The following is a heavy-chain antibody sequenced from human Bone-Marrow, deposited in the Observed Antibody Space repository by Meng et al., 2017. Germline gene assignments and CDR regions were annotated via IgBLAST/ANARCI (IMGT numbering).Heavy chain of an antibody. D-gene: IGHD2-2*02. J-gene: IGHJ5*02. Sequence: VQLQESGPGLVKPPQTPSLTCLVPGRSLSSGIFWIWIRTPPGKGLEWIGDISYGGATYYNPSLKSRLTMSVDTAKNQFSLSLSSVTAADTAVYYCARVVGDCVSCYKGWFDPWGQGTLVTVSS. CDR1: GRSLSSGIF. V-gene: IGHV4-30-4*08. CDR2: ISYGGAT. CDR3: ARVVGDCVSCYKGWFDP.